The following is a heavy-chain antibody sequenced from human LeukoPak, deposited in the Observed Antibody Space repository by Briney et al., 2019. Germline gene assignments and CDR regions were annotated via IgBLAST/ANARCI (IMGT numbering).Heavy chain of an antibody. V-gene: IGHV3-30*02. D-gene: IGHD6-19*01. CDR1: GFTFSSYG. J-gene: IGHJ4*02. CDR3: AKSIAGAGFAGGRTFDY. Sequence: GGSLRLSCAASGFTFSSYGMHWVRQAPGKGLEWVAFIRYDGSNKYYADSVKGRFTISRDNSKNTLYVQMHSLRAEDTAVYYCAKSIAGAGFAGGRTFDYWGQGILVTVSS. CDR2: IRYDGSNK.